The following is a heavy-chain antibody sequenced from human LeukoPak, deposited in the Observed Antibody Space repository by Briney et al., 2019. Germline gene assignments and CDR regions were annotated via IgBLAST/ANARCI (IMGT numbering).Heavy chain of an antibody. CDR1: GYIFSRNG. D-gene: IGHD3-3*01. J-gene: IGHJ3*02. V-gene: IGHV1-18*01. CDR3: ARDGDLGGIFGVVIASGYDAFDI. CDR2: ISGYNGNT. Sequence: SVKVSCKASGYIFSRNGITWVRQAPGQGLEWMGWISGYNGNTVYAQMFRDRVTMTTDTSTNTAYMDLRSLRSDDTAVYYCARDGDLGGIFGVVIASGYDAFDIWGQGTMVTVSS.